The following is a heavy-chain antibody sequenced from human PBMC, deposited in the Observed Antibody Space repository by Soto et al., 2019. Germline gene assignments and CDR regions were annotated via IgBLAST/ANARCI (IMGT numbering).Heavy chain of an antibody. D-gene: IGHD5-18*01. CDR3: ARERGYTYGDAFDI. Sequence: GGSLRLSCAASGFTFSSYSINWVRQAPGKGLEWVSSFSSGSIYIYYADSVKGRFTISRDNAKNSLYLQMNSLRAEDTAVYYCARERGYTYGDAFDIWGQGTMVTVSS. V-gene: IGHV3-21*01. CDR2: FSSGSIYI. J-gene: IGHJ3*02. CDR1: GFTFSSYS.